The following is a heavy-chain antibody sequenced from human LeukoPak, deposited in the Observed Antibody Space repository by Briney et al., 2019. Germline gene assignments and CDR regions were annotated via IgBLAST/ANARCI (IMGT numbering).Heavy chain of an antibody. CDR2: TRYDETLK. D-gene: IGHD3-9*01. V-gene: IGHV3-30*02. J-gene: IGHJ5*02. Sequence: PGGSLRLSCAASGFTFSSYSMNWVRQAPGKGLEWVAFTRYDETLKYYAGSVRARFTISRDNSKNTLYLQMNSLRTEYTAIYYCTKYRSRNFDYYPDLDTWGQGILVTVSS. CDR3: TKYRSRNFDYYPDLDT. CDR1: GFTFSSYS.